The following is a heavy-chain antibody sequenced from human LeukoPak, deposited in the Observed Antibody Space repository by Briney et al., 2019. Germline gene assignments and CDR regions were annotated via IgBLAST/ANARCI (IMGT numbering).Heavy chain of an antibody. J-gene: IGHJ4*02. V-gene: IGHV6-1*01. CDR3: ARFDCGAPDY. Sequence: SQTLSLTCAISSQSVSSNSDAWNWIRQSPSRGLEWLGRTYYRSKWYNDYTVSVKSRISINADTSKNQFSLQLKSVVLLDTAVYYCARFDCGAPDYWGQGTLVTVSS. CDR1: SQSVSSNSDA. D-gene: IGHD2-21*01. CDR2: TYYRSKWYN.